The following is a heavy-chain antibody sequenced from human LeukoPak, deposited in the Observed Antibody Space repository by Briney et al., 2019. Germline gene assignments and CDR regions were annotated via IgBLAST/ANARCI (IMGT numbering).Heavy chain of an antibody. J-gene: IGHJ4*02. D-gene: IGHD6-13*01. CDR1: GFTFSSYW. Sequence: PGGSLRLSCAASGFTFSSYWMSWVRQAPGKGLEWVANIKQDGSEKYYVDSVKGRFTISRDNAKNSLYLQMNSLRAEDTAVYYCARVWGSSSWYGGGFDYWGQGTLVTVSS. CDR2: IKQDGSEK. CDR3: ARVWGSSSWYGGGFDY. V-gene: IGHV3-7*01.